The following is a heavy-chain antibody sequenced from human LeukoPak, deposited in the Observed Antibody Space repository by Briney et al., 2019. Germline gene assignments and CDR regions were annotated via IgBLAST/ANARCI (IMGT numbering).Heavy chain of an antibody. CDR2: IYSDDNT. J-gene: IGHJ4*02. Sequence: GGSLRLSCAASGFTVSSNYMSWVRQAPGKGLEWVSVIYSDDNTYYADSVKGRFTISRDNSKNTLYLQMNSLRAEDTSVYYCARDGDDSSGYYRFYFDYWGQGTLVTVSS. D-gene: IGHD3-22*01. V-gene: IGHV3-66*01. CDR1: GFTVSSNY. CDR3: ARDGDDSSGYYRFYFDY.